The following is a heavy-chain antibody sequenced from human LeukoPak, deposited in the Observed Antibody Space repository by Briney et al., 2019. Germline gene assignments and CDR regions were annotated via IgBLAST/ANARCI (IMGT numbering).Heavy chain of an antibody. CDR2: ISGSGGST. V-gene: IGHV3-23*01. CDR1: GGSISSYY. J-gene: IGHJ4*02. Sequence: ASETLSLTCTVSGGSISSYYWSWIRQPPGKGLEWVSAISGSGGSTYYADSVKGRFTISRDNSKNTLYLQMNSLRAEDTAVYYCAKGDYSKFSPTSVFDYWGQGTLVTVSS. D-gene: IGHD4-11*01. CDR3: AKGDYSKFSPTSVFDY.